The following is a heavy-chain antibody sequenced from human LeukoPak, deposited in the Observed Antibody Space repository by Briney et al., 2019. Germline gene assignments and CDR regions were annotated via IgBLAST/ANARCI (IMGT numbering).Heavy chain of an antibody. CDR2: INHSGST. V-gene: IGHV4-34*01. CDR1: GGSFCGYY. CDR3: AREGDWYSSTAAFDY. Sequence: PSETLSLTCAVYGGSFCGYYWSWIRQPPGKGLEWIGEINHSGSTNYNPSLKSRVTISVDTSKNQFSLKLSSVTAADTAVYYCAREGDWYSSTAAFDYWGQGTLVTVSS. D-gene: IGHD6-13*01. J-gene: IGHJ4*02.